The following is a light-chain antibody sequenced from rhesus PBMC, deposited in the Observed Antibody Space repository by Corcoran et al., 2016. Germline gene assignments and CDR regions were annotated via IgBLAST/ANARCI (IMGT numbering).Light chain of an antibody. CDR3: QQYAHWPLT. CDR1: QRVSSN. V-gene: IGKV3-42*03. J-gene: IGKJ4*01. CDR2: DAS. Sequence: EIAMTQSPATLSLSPGERATLSCRASQRVSSNLAWYQQQPKQAPSLLIYDASNRATGMPDRFRGRGSGPDVTLTITSPEPEDFAVYYCQQYAHWPLTFGGGTKVEI.